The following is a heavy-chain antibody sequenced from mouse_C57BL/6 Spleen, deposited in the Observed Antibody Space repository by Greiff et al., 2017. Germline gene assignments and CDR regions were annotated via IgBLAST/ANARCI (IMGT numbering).Heavy chain of an antibody. V-gene: IGHV1-15*01. J-gene: IGHJ4*01. CDR1: GYTFTDYE. Sequence: QVQLQQSGAELVRPGASVTLSCKASGYTFTDYEMHWVKQTPVHGLEWIGAIDPETGGTAYNQKFKGKAILTVDKSSSTAYMELRSLTSEASAVYDGTGFNGSSYGDMDYWGQGTTVTVSS. CDR3: TGFNGSSYGDMDY. D-gene: IGHD1-1*01. CDR2: IDPETGGT.